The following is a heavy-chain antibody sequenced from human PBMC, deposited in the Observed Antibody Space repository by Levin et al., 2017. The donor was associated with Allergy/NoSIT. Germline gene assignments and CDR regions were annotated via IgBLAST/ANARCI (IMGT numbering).Heavy chain of an antibody. CDR1: GGSISSYY. D-gene: IGHD6-13*01. J-gene: IGHJ6*02. CDR3: ARDRIAAAGTRGNYYGMTS. Sequence: SETLSLTCTVSGGSISSYYWSWIRQPPGKGLEWIGYIYYSGNTDYNPSLKSRVTISVDMSKNQFSLKLSSVTAADTALYYCARDRIAAAGTRGNYYGMTSGAKGPRSPSP. V-gene: IGHV4-59*01. CDR2: IYYSGNT.